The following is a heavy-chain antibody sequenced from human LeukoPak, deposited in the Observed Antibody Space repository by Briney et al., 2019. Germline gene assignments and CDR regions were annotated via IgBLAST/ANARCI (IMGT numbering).Heavy chain of an antibody. D-gene: IGHD3-10*01. CDR3: ARDRPPSGYYYGMDV. CDR1: GGTFSSYA. CDR2: NIPIFGTA. V-gene: IGHV1-69*01. Sequence: GASVKVSCKASGGTFSSYAISWVRQAPGQGLEWMGGNIPIFGTANYAQKFQGSVTITADESTSTAYMELSSLRSEDTAVYYCARDRPPSGYYYGMDVWGKGTTVTVSS. J-gene: IGHJ6*04.